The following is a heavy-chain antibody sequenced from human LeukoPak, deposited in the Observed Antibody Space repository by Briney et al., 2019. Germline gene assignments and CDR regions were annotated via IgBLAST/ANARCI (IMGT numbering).Heavy chain of an antibody. CDR3: AKDKWELPHYYYYYGMDV. D-gene: IGHD1-26*01. CDR1: GFTFSSYA. Sequence: GGSLRLSCAASGFTFSSYAMHWVRQAPGKGLEWVAVISYDGSNKYYTDSVKGRFTISRDNSKNTLYLQMNSLRAEDTAVYYCAKDKWELPHYYYYYGMDVWGQGTTVTVSS. V-gene: IGHV3-30-3*01. J-gene: IGHJ6*02. CDR2: ISYDGSNK.